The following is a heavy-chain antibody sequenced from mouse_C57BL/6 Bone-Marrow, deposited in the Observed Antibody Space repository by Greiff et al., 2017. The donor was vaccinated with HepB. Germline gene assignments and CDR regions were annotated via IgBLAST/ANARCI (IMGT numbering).Heavy chain of an antibody. CDR1: GFSLTSYG. J-gene: IGHJ3*01. V-gene: IGHV2-3*01. D-gene: IGHD2-4*01. Sequence: QVQLKQSGPGLVAPSQSLSITCIVSGFSLTSYGVSWVRQPPGKGLEWLGVIWGDGSTNYHSALISRLSISKDNSKSQVFLKLNSLQTDDTATYYCAKPSYDYPFAYWGQGTLVTVSA. CDR2: IWGDGST. CDR3: AKPSYDYPFAY.